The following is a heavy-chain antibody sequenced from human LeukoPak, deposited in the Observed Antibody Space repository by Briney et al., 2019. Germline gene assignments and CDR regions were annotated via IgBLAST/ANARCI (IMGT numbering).Heavy chain of an antibody. Sequence: GESLKISCKGSGYDFSTYYIGWVRQLPGKGLEWMGVIYPGDYDTTYSPSFEDEVTMSVDKSSSSAYLQWRSLKASDTAMYYCARLMLFEYGDYGDAFDIWGQGAMVTVSS. D-gene: IGHD4-17*01. J-gene: IGHJ3*02. CDR1: GYDFSTYY. CDR2: IYPGDYDT. CDR3: ARLMLFEYGDYGDAFDI. V-gene: IGHV5-51*01.